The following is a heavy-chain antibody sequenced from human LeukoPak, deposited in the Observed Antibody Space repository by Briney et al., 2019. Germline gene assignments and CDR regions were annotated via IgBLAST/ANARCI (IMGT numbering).Heavy chain of an antibody. Sequence: SETLSLTCTVSGDSISTSNWWSWVRQSPGRGLEWIGEIYHSGTTYYYPSLQSRVTISVDKCKNQFSLRLTSVTAADTAMYYCARGATHYSVGATWLDFWSQGTLVSVSS. D-gene: IGHD1-26*01. V-gene: IGHV4-4*02. CDR2: IYHSGTT. J-gene: IGHJ4*02. CDR3: ARGATHYSVGATWLDF. CDR1: GDSISTSNW.